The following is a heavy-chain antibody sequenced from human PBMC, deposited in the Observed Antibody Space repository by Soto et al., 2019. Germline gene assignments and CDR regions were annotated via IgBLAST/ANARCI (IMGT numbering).Heavy chain of an antibody. CDR2: IIPIFGTA. CDR3: ARDDSGPIDYYYGMDV. J-gene: IGHJ6*02. CDR1: GVTFSSYA. D-gene: IGHD6-19*01. Sequence: SVKVSCKAPGVTFSSYAICWVRQATGQGLEWMGGIIPIFGTANYAQKFQGRVTITADESTSTAYMELSSLRSEDTAVYYCARDDSGPIDYYYGMDVWRQGTTVTVSS. V-gene: IGHV1-69*13.